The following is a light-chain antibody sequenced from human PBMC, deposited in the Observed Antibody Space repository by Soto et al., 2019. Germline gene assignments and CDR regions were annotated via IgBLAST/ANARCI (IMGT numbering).Light chain of an antibody. Sequence: IVLTHSPSTLSLSPVYRATLSCGSGQSVSNNYLAWYQQKPGLAPRLLIYDASYRANGIPDRFSGSGSGTDFTLTISRLEPEDFVVYYCQQYGSSSWTFGQGTKVDIK. CDR3: QQYGSSSWT. J-gene: IGKJ1*01. V-gene: IGKV3D-20*01. CDR1: QSVSNNY. CDR2: DAS.